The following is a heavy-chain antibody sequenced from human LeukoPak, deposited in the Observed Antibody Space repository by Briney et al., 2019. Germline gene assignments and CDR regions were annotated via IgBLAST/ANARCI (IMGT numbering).Heavy chain of an antibody. CDR2: ISHSGDT. D-gene: IGHD1-1*01. Sequence: TSETLSLTCAVSGVSISSTNGWSWVRQPPGKGLEWIGEISHSGDTNYNPSLESRVTISVDKSKNQFSLNLSSVTAADTAVYFCARVTATTPFDLWGQGTLVTVSS. J-gene: IGHJ4*02. CDR3: ARVTATTPFDL. V-gene: IGHV4-4*02. CDR1: GVSISSTNG.